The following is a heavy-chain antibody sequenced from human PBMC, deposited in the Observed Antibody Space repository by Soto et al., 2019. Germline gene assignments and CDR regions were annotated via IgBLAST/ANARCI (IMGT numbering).Heavy chain of an antibody. V-gene: IGHV5-51*01. CDR2: IYPGDSDT. Sequence: PGESLKISCNASYTTHWIGWVRQKPGKGLEWMGIIYPGDSDTKYSPSFQGQVTISVDKSISTAYLHWSSLKASDTATYYCARLVNYYFGMDVWGLGTTVTVSS. CDR1: YTTHW. CDR3: ARLVNYYFGMDV. J-gene: IGHJ6*02.